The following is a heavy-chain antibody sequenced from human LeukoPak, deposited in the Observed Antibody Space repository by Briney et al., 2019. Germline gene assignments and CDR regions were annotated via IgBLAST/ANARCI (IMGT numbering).Heavy chain of an antibody. CDR3: ARVPLTIFGVVPPNY. D-gene: IGHD3-3*01. V-gene: IGHV4-39*07. CDR2: INHSGST. J-gene: IGHJ4*02. CDR1: GVSIINTDYY. Sequence: SETLSLTCTVTGVSIINTDYYWGWIRQPPGKGLEWIGEINHSGSTNYNPSLKSRVTISVDTSKNQFSLKLSSVTAADTAVYYCARVPLTIFGVVPPNYWGQGTLVTVSS.